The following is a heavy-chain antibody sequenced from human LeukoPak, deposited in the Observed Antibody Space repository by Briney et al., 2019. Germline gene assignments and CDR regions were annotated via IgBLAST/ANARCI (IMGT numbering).Heavy chain of an antibody. CDR3: ARKRSFDL. CDR2: IYYSESA. J-gene: IGHJ4*02. D-gene: IGHD3-9*01. V-gene: IGHV4-59*02. Sequence: SETLSLTCTVSGDSVSNYYWSWIRQPPGTRLEWIGCIYYSESATYNPSLKSRVTISLDTSKNQFFLKLSSVTAADTAVYYCARKRSFDLWGQGTLVTVSS. CDR1: GDSVSNYY.